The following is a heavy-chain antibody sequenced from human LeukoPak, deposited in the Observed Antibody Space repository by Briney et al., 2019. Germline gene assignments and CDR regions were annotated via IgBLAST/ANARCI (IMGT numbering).Heavy chain of an antibody. D-gene: IGHD6-19*01. CDR3: GRDLSSGGIRRDY. J-gene: IGHJ4*02. V-gene: IGHV1-69*04. CDR2: IISILGIA. Sequence: ASVKVFCKASGGTFSSYAISWVRQAPGQGLEWMGRIISILGIANYSQKFQGRVTITADKSTSTAYMELRSLRSEDTAVYYCGRDLSSGGIRRDYWGQETWVTVSS. CDR1: GGTFSSYA.